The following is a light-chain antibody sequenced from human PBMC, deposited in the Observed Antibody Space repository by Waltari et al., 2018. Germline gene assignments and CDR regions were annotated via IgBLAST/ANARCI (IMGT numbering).Light chain of an antibody. J-gene: IGLJ3*02. Sequence: SYVLTQPPSVSVAPGKTARVTCGGDNIEAKSVHWYQQKAGQAPVLVVFYEHDRPSGIPERFSGSISGNTATLTISRVEVGDEADYYCQVWDNSRDQVVFGGGTKLAVL. CDR1: NIEAKS. CDR3: QVWDNSRDQVV. V-gene: IGLV3-21*04. CDR2: YEH.